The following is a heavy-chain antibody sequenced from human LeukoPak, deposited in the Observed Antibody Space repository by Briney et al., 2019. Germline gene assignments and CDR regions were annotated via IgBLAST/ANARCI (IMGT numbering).Heavy chain of an antibody. J-gene: IGHJ4*01. Sequence: GGSLRLSCAASGFTFSIYAMTWVRQAPGKGLEWVSGISGSGDSTYYADSVKGRFTISRDNSKNTLYLQMNSLKAEDTAVYYCARAVAVRFDYWGQGTLVTVS. CDR2: ISGSGDST. CDR3: ARAVAVRFDY. V-gene: IGHV3-23*01. CDR1: GFTFSIYA. D-gene: IGHD6-19*01.